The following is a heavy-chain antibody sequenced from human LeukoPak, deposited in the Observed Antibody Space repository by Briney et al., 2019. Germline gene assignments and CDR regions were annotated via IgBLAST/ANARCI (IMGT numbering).Heavy chain of an antibody. D-gene: IGHD6-13*01. CDR3: ARVSGSWYNWFDP. J-gene: IGHJ5*02. CDR1: GGSISSGSYY. Sequence: PSETLSLTCAVSGGSISSGSYYWRWIRQPAGKGLEWIGRIYTSGSTNYNPSLKSRVTISVDTSKNQFSLKLSSVTAADTAVYYCARVSGSWYNWFDPWGQGTLVTASS. CDR2: IYTSGST. V-gene: IGHV4-61*02.